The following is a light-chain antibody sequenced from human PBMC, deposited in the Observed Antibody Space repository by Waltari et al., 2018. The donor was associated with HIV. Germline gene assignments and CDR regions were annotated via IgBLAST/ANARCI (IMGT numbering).Light chain of an antibody. V-gene: IGLV2-23*03. Sequence: QSALTQPASVSGSPGQSITISCTGTNIDVGCYNLVSWYQQHPGKAPKLMIYEGSKRPSGVSNRFSGSKSGNTASLTISGLQAEDEADYYCCSYAGSNTFVFGTGTKVTVL. J-gene: IGLJ1*01. CDR3: CSYAGSNTFV. CDR2: EGS. CDR1: NIDVGCYNL.